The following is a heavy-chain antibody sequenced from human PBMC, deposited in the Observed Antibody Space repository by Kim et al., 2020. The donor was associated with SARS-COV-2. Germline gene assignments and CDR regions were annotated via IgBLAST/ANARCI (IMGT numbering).Heavy chain of an antibody. J-gene: IGHJ6*02. Sequence: GGSLRLSCAASGFPLRNYAINWVRQAPGTGLEWVSAVSGSGDGTYYADSVKGRFTISRGNSKNMVYLQMNSLRAEDTAVYYCAKARGKSPYYNYGMDVWGQGTTVTVSS. CDR1: GFPLRNYA. V-gene: IGHV3-23*01. D-gene: IGHD6-13*01. CDR2: VSGSGDGT. CDR3: AKARGKSPYYNYGMDV.